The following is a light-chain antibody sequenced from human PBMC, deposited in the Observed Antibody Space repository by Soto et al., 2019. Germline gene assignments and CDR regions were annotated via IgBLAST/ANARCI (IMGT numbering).Light chain of an antibody. Sequence: DIVVTQSLLSLTVTPGEPASISCRSSQSLLHSNGYTYLDWYLQKPGQSPQVLIYMGSNRASGVPDRFSGSGSGTDFTLKISRVEAEDVGVYYCMQTLQTRTFGQGTKVEI. CDR1: QSLLHSNGYTY. CDR3: MQTLQTRT. CDR2: MGS. V-gene: IGKV2-28*01. J-gene: IGKJ1*01.